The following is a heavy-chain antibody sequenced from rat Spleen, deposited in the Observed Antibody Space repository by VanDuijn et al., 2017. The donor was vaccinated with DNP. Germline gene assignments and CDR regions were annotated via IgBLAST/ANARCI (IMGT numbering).Heavy chain of an antibody. J-gene: IGHJ2*01. D-gene: IGHD1-11*01. CDR2: ISYDGHIT. Sequence: EVQLVETGGGLVQPGRSLKLSCVASGFTFSSYWIYWIRQAPEKGLEWVATISYDGHITNYRDSVKGRFTISRDNAKSTLYLQMDSLRSEETATYYCAKAGGYSPWYFDYWGQGVMVTVSS. CDR1: GFTFSSYW. CDR3: AKAGGYSPWYFDY. V-gene: IGHV5-7*01.